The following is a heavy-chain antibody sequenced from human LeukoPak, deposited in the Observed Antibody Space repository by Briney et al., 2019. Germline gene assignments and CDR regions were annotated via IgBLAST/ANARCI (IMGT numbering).Heavy chain of an antibody. J-gene: IGHJ4*02. V-gene: IGHV3-21*01. CDR3: ARDLVGGYYDSSGPYDY. CDR2: ISSSSNYI. CDR1: GFTFSTYT. Sequence: GGSLRLSCAASGFTFSTYTMNWVRQAPGKGLEWVSSISSSSNYIYDADSVKGRFTISRDNAKNSLYLQMNSLRAEDTAVYYCARDLVGGYYDSSGPYDYWGQGTMVTVSS. D-gene: IGHD3-22*01.